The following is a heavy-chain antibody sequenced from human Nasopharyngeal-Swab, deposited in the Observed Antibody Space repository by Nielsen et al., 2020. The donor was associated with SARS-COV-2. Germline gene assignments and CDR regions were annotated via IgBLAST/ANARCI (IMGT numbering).Heavy chain of an antibody. CDR2: INHSGST. V-gene: IGHV4-34*01. J-gene: IGHJ5*02. Sequence: SETLSLTCAVYGGSFSGYYWSWIRQPPGKGLEWIGEINHSGSTNYNPSLKSRVTISVDTSKNQFSLKLGSVTAADTAVYYCARGRGLPWFDPWGQGTLVTVSS. CDR1: GGSFSGYY. D-gene: IGHD4-11*01. CDR3: ARGRGLPWFDP.